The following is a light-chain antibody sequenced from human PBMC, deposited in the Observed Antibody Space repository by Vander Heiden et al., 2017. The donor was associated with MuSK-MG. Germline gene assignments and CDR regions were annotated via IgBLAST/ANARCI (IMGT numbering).Light chain of an antibody. J-gene: IGKJ4*01. V-gene: IGKV1-9*01. CDR2: AAS. CDR3: QQLNSYPLT. CDR1: QGISSY. Sequence: DIQFTQSPSFLSASVGDRVTITCRASQGISSYLAWYQQKPGKAPKLLIYAASTVQSGVPSRFSGSGYGTEFTLTISSLQPEDFATYYCQQLNSYPLTVGGGTKVEIK.